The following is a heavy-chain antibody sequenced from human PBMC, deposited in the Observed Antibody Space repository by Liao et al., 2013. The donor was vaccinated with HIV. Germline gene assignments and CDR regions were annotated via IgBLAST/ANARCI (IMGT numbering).Heavy chain of an antibody. CDR2: IYSSGNT. V-gene: IGHV4-4*07. D-gene: IGHD5-18*01. CDR3: VTLDTAVDRFDS. Sequence: QVQLQESGPGLVKPSETLSLSCLVSGDSMRTYYWSWLRQPAGKGLEWIGRIYSSGNTRYSPSLNSRVAISVDTPNNQFFLTLTSVTAADTAVYYCVTLDTAVDRFDSWGQGTLVTVSS. CDR1: GDSMRTYY. J-gene: IGHJ4*02.